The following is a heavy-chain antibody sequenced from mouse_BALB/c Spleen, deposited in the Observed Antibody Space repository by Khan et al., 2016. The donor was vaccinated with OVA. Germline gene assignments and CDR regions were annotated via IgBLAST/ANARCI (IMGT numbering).Heavy chain of an antibody. V-gene: IGHV5-15*02. CDR3: ARGGGTAPFAY. CDR1: GCTFSDYG. Sequence: EVELVESGGGLVQPGGSRKLSCAASGCTFSDYGMAWVRQAPGKGSEWVAFISDLAYTIYYADTVTGRFTLSRENAQNTLYMEMSSLRSEDTAIYYCARGGGTAPFAYWGLGTLVTVSA. D-gene: IGHD1-2*01. J-gene: IGHJ3*01. CDR2: ISDLAYTI.